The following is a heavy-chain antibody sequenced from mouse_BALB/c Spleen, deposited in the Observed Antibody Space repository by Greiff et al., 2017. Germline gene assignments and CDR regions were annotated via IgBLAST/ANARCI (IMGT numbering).Heavy chain of an antibody. CDR3: ARSYDGYHEDYYAMDY. V-gene: IGHV5-6*01. CDR2: ISSGGSYT. Sequence: EVQLVESGGDLVKPGGSLKLSCAASGFTFSSYGMSWVRQTPDKRLEWVATISSGGSYTYYPDSVKGRFTISRDNAKNTLYLQMSSLKSEDTAMYYCARSYDGYHEDYYAMDYWGQGTSVTVSS. CDR1: GFTFSSYG. J-gene: IGHJ4*01. D-gene: IGHD2-3*01.